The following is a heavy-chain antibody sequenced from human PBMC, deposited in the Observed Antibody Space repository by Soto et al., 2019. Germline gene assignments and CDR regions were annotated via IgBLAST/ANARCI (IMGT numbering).Heavy chain of an antibody. CDR1: GFTFNTYA. CDR2: ISYDGSRK. CDR3: ARVYGDYSTKFDY. V-gene: IGHV3-30-3*01. J-gene: IGHJ4*02. Sequence: GGSLRLSCAASGFTFNTYAMHWVRQAPGKGLEWVAAISYDGSRKYYLDSVKGRFTVSRDNSKNTLYLQMNSLRAEDTSVYYCARVYGDYSTKFDYWGQGTLVTVSS. D-gene: IGHD2-21*02.